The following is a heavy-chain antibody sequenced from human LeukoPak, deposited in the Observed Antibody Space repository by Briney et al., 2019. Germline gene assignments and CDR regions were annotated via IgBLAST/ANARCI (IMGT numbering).Heavy chain of an antibody. V-gene: IGHV4-59*01. CDR3: ARLGPNPKFSNWSPPYYFDY. D-gene: IGHD4-11*01. CDR1: GGSISSYY. Sequence: PSETLSLTCTVSGGSISSYYWSWIRQPPGKGLEWIGYIYYSGSTNYNPSLKSRVTISVDTSKNQFSLKLSSVTAADTAVYYCARLGPNPKFSNWSPPYYFDYWGQGTLVTVSS. CDR2: IYYSGST. J-gene: IGHJ4*02.